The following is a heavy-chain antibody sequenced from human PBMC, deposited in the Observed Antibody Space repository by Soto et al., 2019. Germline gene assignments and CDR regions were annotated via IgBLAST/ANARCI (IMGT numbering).Heavy chain of an antibody. CDR3: ARDYDSSGDY. D-gene: IGHD3-22*01. V-gene: IGHV4-39*01. CDR1: GGSISTSSYY. CDR2: IYYSGST. J-gene: IGHJ4*02. Sequence: SETLSLTCTVSGGSISTSSYYWGWIRQPPGKGLEWIGSIYYSGSTYYNPSLKSRVTISVDTSKNQFSLKLSSVTAADTAVYYCARDYDSSGDYWGQGTLVTVSS.